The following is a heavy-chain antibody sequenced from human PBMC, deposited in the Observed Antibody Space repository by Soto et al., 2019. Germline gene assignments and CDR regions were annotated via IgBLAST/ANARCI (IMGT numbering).Heavy chain of an antibody. V-gene: IGHV3-23*01. J-gene: IGHJ4*02. CDR1: GFTFSRYA. CDR2: ITGSGHST. Sequence: SGSLRLSCAASGFTFSRYAMGGVRQAPGKGLEWVSAITGSGHSTYYADSVKGRFTISRDNSKSTLYLQMNSLRADDTALYYCAKDGSTTWNFYFDSWGQGILVTVSS. CDR3: AKDGSTTWNFYFDS. D-gene: IGHD2-2*01.